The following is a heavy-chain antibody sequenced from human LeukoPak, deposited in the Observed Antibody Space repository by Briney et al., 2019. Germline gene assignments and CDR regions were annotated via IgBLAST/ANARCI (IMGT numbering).Heavy chain of an antibody. V-gene: IGHV3-48*03. D-gene: IGHD4-17*01. CDR3: ARGHTAVTRHFDF. J-gene: IGHJ4*02. Sequence: PGGSLRLSCAASGFTFSSYEMNWVRQAPGKGLEWVSYISSSGNIIYYADSVKGRFTISRDNAKNLLYLDMNSLRAEDTAVYYCARGHTAVTRHFDFWGQGTLVTVSS. CDR1: GFTFSSYE. CDR2: ISSSGNII.